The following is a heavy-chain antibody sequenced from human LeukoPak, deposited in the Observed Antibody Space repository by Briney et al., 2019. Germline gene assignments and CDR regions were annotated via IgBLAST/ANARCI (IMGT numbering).Heavy chain of an antibody. CDR3: ARVDILTGYFDY. CDR1: GFTFSDYY. CDR2: ISSSSSYT. V-gene: IGHV3-11*06. Sequence: GGSLRLSCAASGFTFSDYYMSWIRQAPGKGLEWVSYISSSSSYTNYADSVKSRLTISRDNAKNSLYLQMNSLRAEDTAVYYCARVDILTGYFDYWGQGTLVTVSS. J-gene: IGHJ4*02. D-gene: IGHD3-9*01.